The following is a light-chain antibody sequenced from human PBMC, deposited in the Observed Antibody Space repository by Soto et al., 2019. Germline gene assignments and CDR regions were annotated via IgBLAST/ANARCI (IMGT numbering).Light chain of an antibody. CDR2: QAS. CDR1: QSISSW. J-gene: IGKJ2*01. V-gene: IGKV1-5*03. Sequence: DIQMTQSPSTLSTSIGDRVTITCRASQSISSWLAWYQQKPGKAPKLLIYQASRLESGVPSRFGGSGSGTEFSLNINSLQPDDFATYYCQQYNISPYTFGQGTKLEIK. CDR3: QQYNISPYT.